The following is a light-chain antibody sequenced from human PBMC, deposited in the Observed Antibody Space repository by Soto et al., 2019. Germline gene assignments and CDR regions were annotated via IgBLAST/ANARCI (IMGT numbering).Light chain of an antibody. J-gene: IGKJ1*01. CDR2: GAS. CDR1: QSISSSY. V-gene: IGKV3-15*01. CDR3: QHYNNWPPWT. Sequence: EIVLTQSPATLSLSPGKRATLSCRASQSISSSYLAWYQQKPGQAPRLLIYGASTRATGIPARFIGSGSGTEFTLTISSLQSEDFAVYYCQHYNNWPPWTFGQGTKVDIK.